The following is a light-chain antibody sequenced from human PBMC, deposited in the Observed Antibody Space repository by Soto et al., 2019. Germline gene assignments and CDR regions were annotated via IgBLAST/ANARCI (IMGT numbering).Light chain of an antibody. J-gene: IGLJ1*01. Sequence: QSALTQPPSVSGAPGQRVTISCTGSSSNIGAGYDVHWYQQLPGTAPKLLIYGNSNRPSGVPDRFSGSKSGTSASLAITGFQSLDVADYYCQSYDSSLCVYDFGTGTKVTV. CDR3: QSYDSSLCVYD. CDR1: SSNIGAGYD. V-gene: IGLV1-40*01. CDR2: GNS.